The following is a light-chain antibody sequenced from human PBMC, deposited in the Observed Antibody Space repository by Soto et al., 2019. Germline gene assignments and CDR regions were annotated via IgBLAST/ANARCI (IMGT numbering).Light chain of an antibody. CDR2: DVS. J-gene: IGLJ1*01. Sequence: QSVLTQPASVSGSPGQSITISCTGTSSDVGGYNYVSWYQQHPGKAPNLMIYDVSNRPSGVSNRFSGSKSANTASLTISGLQAEDEADYYCSSHTSSSTSYVFGTGTKLTVL. V-gene: IGLV2-14*01. CDR1: SSDVGGYNY. CDR3: SSHTSSSTSYV.